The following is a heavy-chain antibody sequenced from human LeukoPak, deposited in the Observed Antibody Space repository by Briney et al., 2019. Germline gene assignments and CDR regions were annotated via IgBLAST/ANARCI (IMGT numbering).Heavy chain of an antibody. Sequence: PGGSLRLSCADPGFTFSSHAMSWVRQAPGKGLEWVSGIGGGASNTYYADSVKGRFTISRDNSTNTHYLQMNSLRAEDRAVYYCAKDLCGSGNQEFVYWGQGTLVTVSS. CDR1: GFTFSSHA. J-gene: IGHJ4*02. D-gene: IGHD3-10*01. CDR3: AKDLCGSGNQEFVY. V-gene: IGHV3-23*01. CDR2: IGGGASNT.